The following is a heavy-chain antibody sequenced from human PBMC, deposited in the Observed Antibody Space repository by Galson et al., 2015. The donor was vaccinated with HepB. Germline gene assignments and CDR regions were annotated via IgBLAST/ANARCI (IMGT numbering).Heavy chain of an antibody. V-gene: IGHV3-23*01. CDR3: VRNLLWDGWNAFDI. CDR2: ITSSGGST. Sequence: SLRLSCAASGFTFSSFTMSWVRQTPGKGLEWVSTITSSGGSTYYADSVKGRFTISRDNSKSTLYLQLSSLRAEDTGVYYCVRNLLWDGWNAFDIWSQGTTVTVSS. CDR1: GFTFSSFT. J-gene: IGHJ3*02. D-gene: IGHD1-1*01.